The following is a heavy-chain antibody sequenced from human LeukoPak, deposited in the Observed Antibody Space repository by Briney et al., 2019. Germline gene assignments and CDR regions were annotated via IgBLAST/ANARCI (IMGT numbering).Heavy chain of an antibody. CDR2: INTGNGNT. CDR3: AGAYYYDSSGGIWGFDP. V-gene: IGHV1-3*04. J-gene: IGHJ5*02. D-gene: IGHD3-22*01. Sequence: ASVKVSCKASGYIFTSHSMHWVRQAPGQRLEWMGWINTGNGNTKYSQKFQGRVTVTRDTSTSTVYMELSSLRSEDTAVYYCAGAYYYDSSGGIWGFDPWGQGTLVTVSS. CDR1: GYIFTSHS.